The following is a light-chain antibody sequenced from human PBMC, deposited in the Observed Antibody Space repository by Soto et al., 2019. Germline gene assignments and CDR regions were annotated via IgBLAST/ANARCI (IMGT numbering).Light chain of an antibody. J-gene: IGLJ2*01. CDR3: QAWDSNTDV. CDR2: QDV. V-gene: IGLV3-1*01. Sequence: SYELTQPPSVSVSPGQTASITCSGDKLGDKFTCWFQQKPGQSPVLVIYQDVKRPSGIPERFSGSNSGNTATLTISGTQAMDEADYYCQAWDSNTDVFGGGTKLTVL. CDR1: KLGDKF.